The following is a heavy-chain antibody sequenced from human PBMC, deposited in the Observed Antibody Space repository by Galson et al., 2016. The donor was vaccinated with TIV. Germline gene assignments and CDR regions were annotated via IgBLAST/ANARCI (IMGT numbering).Heavy chain of an antibody. CDR2: TFYRSKWYN. V-gene: IGHV6-1*01. J-gene: IGHJ4*02. CDR3: ARATPSVFGIIMTLDS. Sequence: CAISGDSVSSNSAAWNWLRQSPSRGLECLGRTFYRSKWYNDYAPSVKSRITINPDTSKNQFSLQLNSVTPEDTAVYYCARATPSVFGIIMTLDSWGQGTPVTVSS. CDR1: GDSVSSNSAA. D-gene: IGHD3-16*01.